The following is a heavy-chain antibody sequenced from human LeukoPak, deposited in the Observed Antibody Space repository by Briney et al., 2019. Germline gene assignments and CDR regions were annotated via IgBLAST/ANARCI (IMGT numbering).Heavy chain of an antibody. CDR2: IYTSGST. V-gene: IGHV4-4*07. Sequence: SETLSLTCTVSGGSISSYYWSWIRQPAGEGLELIGRIYTSGSTNYSPSLMSRVTMSVDTSKNQFSLKLSSVTAADTAVYYCARDRAAAEHFDYWGQGTLVTVSS. J-gene: IGHJ4*02. CDR1: GGSISSYY. D-gene: IGHD6-13*01. CDR3: ARDRAAAEHFDY.